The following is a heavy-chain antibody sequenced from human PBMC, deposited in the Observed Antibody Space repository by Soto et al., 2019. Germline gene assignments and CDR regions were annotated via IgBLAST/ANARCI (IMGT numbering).Heavy chain of an antibody. Sequence: QVQLVQSGAEVKKPGASVKVSCKASGYTFTSYAINWVRQATGQGHEWMGWMNPNSGNTGYAQKFQGRVTMTRNNSIITANMELSSLRSEDTAVYYCARGINYYASGDDAFDIRGQGTMVTVSS. CDR3: ARGINYYASGDDAFDI. CDR1: GYTFTSYA. V-gene: IGHV1-8*01. D-gene: IGHD3-10*01. CDR2: MNPNSGNT. J-gene: IGHJ3*02.